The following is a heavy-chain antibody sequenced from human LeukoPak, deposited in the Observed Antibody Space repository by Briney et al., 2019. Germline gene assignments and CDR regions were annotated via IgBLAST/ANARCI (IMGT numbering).Heavy chain of an antibody. CDR3: TRSVRNGHIDY. J-gene: IGHJ4*02. CDR1: GYTFITYD. D-gene: IGHD2-21*01. Sequence: GASVKVSCKASGYTFITYDINWVRQAPGQGLEWMGWMNPNSGNTGYAQKFQGRVTMTRNTSISTAYMELSSLRFEDTAVYYCTRSVRNGHIDYWGQGTLVTVSS. V-gene: IGHV1-8*01. CDR2: MNPNSGNT.